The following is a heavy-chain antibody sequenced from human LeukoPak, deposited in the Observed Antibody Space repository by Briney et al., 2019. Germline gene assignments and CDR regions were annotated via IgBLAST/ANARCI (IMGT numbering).Heavy chain of an antibody. CDR2: INPNSGNT. CDR3: ARETYYYGSGNWFDP. V-gene: IGHV1-8*02. CDR1: GYTFTGYY. Sequence: ASVKVSCKASGYTFTGYYMHWVRQAPGQGLEWMGWINPNSGNTGYAQKFQGRVTMTRNTSISTAYMELSSLRSEDTAVYYCARETYYYGSGNWFDPWGQGTLVTVSS. D-gene: IGHD3-10*01. J-gene: IGHJ5*02.